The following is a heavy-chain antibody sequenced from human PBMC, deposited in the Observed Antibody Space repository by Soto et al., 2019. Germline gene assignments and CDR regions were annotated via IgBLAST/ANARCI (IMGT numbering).Heavy chain of an antibody. V-gene: IGHV3-23*01. D-gene: IGHD5-18*01. Sequence: PGGSLRLSCTASGFTFSSYAMSWVRQAPGKGLEWVSGISGSGVSTYYADSVKGRFTISRDTSKNTLFLQMNSLRAEDTAVYYCAKVNSYGIPRTYYSYGMDVWGQGTTVTVSS. J-gene: IGHJ6*02. CDR2: ISGSGVST. CDR3: AKVNSYGIPRTYYSYGMDV. CDR1: GFTFSSYA.